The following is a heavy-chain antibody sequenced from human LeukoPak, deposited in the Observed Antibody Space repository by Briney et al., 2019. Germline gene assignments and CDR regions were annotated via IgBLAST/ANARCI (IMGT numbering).Heavy chain of an antibody. J-gene: IGHJ4*02. D-gene: IGHD2-2*01. CDR3: ARARGYCSSTSCHLHFDY. CDR2: IYSGGST. Sequence: GGSLRLSCAASGFTVGSNYMSWVRQAPGKGLEWVSVIYSGGSTYYADSVKGRFTISRDNSKNTLYLQMNSLRAEDTAVYYCARARGYCSSTSCHLHFDYWGQGTLVTVSS. V-gene: IGHV3-53*01. CDR1: GFTVGSNY.